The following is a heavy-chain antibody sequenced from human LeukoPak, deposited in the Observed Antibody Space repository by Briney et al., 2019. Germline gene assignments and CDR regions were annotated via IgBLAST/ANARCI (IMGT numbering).Heavy chain of an antibody. CDR1: GGTFSSYA. D-gene: IGHD2-2*02. V-gene: IGHV1-69*04. J-gene: IGHJ5*02. Sequence: AASVKVSCKASGGTFSSYAISWVRQAPGQGLEWMGRIIPIFGIANYAQKFQGRVTITADKSTSTAYMELSSLRSEDTAVYYCAREDCSSTSCYISAGSGTFDPWGQGTLVTVSS. CDR3: AREDCSSTSCYISAGSGTFDP. CDR2: IIPIFGIA.